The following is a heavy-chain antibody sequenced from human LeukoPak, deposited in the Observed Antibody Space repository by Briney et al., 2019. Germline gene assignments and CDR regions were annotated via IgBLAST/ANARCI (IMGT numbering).Heavy chain of an antibody. V-gene: IGHV3-43*02. Sequence: GSLRLSCAASGFTFDDYAMHWVRQAPGKGLEWVSLISGDGGSTYYADSVKGRFTISRDNSKNSLSLQMNSLRTEDTALYYCAKDLWYDILTGYFRYYCYGMDVWGQGTTVTVSS. J-gene: IGHJ6*02. CDR2: ISGDGGST. D-gene: IGHD3-9*01. CDR3: AKDLWYDILTGYFRYYCYGMDV. CDR1: GFTFDDYA.